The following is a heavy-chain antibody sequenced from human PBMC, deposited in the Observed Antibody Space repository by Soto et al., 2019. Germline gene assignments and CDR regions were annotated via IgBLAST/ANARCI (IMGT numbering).Heavy chain of an antibody. CDR1: GFTFSSYG. V-gene: IGHV3-30*18. J-gene: IGHJ6*02. Sequence: QVQLVESGGGVVQPGRSLRLSCAASGFTFSSYGMHWVRQAPGKGLEWVAVISYDGSNKYYADSVKGRFNISRDNSKNTMYLQLISFRPEDAAVYCYAKGHLTYGRFTSDHAPYGMDFWGQGTTVTVS. D-gene: IGHD3-16*02. CDR2: ISYDGSNK. CDR3: AKGHLTYGRFTSDHAPYGMDF.